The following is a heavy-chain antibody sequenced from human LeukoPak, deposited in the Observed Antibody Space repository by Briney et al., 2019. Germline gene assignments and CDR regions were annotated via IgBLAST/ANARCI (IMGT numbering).Heavy chain of an antibody. CDR3: ARGGAYSGYDSNYYFDY. Sequence: GGSLRLSCAASGFTFSSYQMNWVRQAPGKGLEWVSYISSSGSTIYYADSVKGRFTISRDNAKNSLYLQMNSLRAEDTAVYYCARGGAYSGYDSNYYFDYWGQGTLVTVSS. D-gene: IGHD5-12*01. V-gene: IGHV3-48*03. J-gene: IGHJ4*02. CDR1: GFTFSSYQ. CDR2: ISSSGSTI.